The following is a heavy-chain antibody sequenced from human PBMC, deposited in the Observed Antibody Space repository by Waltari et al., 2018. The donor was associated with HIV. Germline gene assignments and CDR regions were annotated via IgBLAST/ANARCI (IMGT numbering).Heavy chain of an antibody. CDR3: AKDMHDSSGYLFEY. CDR1: RFTFPSYG. CDR2: ISADGSNK. J-gene: IGHJ4*02. D-gene: IGHD3-22*01. Sequence: QVQLVESGGGVVQHGRSPRLSCAGSRFTFPSYGMPGVRQPPGKWLEWVAIISADGSNKYYADSVKGRFTISRDNSKNTLYLQMNSLRAEDTAMYYCAKDMHDSSGYLFEYWGQGTLVTVSS. V-gene: IGHV3-30*18.